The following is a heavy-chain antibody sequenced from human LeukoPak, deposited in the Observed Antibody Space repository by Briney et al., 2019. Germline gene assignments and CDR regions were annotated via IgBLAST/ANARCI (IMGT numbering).Heavy chain of an antibody. CDR1: GGSISSGDYY. V-gene: IGHV4-30-4*01. J-gene: IGHJ4*02. CDR2: IYYSGST. Sequence: SETLSLTCTVSGGSISSGDYYWSWIRQPPGKGLEWIGYIYYSGSTYYNPSLKSRVTISVDTSKNQCSLKLSSVTAADTAVYYCARGHYYDSSGQLDYWGQGTLVAVSS. CDR3: ARGHYYDSSGQLDY. D-gene: IGHD3-22*01.